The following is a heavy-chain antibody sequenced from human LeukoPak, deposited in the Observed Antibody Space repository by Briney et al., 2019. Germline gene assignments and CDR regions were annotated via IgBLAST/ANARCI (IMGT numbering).Heavy chain of an antibody. CDR3: ARSSPHCSSTSCPFDY. V-gene: IGHV5-51*01. Sequence: NTGESLKISCKGSGYSFTSYWIGWVRQMPGKGLEWMGIIYPGDSDTRYSPSFQGQVTISADKSISTAYLQWSSLKASDTAMYYCARSSPHCSSTSCPFDYWGHGTLVTVCS. CDR2: IYPGDSDT. J-gene: IGHJ4*01. D-gene: IGHD2-2*01. CDR1: GYSFTSYW.